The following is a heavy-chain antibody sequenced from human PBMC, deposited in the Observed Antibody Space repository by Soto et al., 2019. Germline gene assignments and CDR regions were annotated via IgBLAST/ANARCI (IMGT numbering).Heavy chain of an antibody. D-gene: IGHD1-26*01. Sequence: QVQLQASGPGLVKPSDTLSLTCTVSGDSIGTYNWGWIRQPPGKRLEWIGYIYSNGGTSYNPALKSRVTSSADTSTKQSSLRLRSVTAADTAVYYCVRQGIGALHGLVDVWGQGTTVTVSS. CDR2: IYSNGGT. CDR1: GDSIGTYN. CDR3: VRQGIGALHGLVDV. J-gene: IGHJ6*02. V-gene: IGHV4-59*08.